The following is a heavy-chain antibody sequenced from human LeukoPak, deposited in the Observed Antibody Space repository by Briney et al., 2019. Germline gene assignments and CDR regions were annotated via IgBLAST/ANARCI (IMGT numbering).Heavy chain of an antibody. V-gene: IGHV4-61*01. D-gene: IGHD1-26*01. CDR3: ARSRAFNSGAFDP. Sequence: KASETLSLTCTVSGASVSSASYWSWIRQPPGKGVAWIAHIYNGVNTNYNPSLKSRVTISVDTSKNQFSLRLNSVTAADTAVYYCARSRAFNSGAFDPWGQGSLVTVSS. CDR1: GASVSSASY. J-gene: IGHJ5*02. CDR2: IYNGVNT.